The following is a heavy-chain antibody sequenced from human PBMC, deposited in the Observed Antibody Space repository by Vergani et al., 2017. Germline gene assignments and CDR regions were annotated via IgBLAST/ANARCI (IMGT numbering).Heavy chain of an antibody. Sequence: EVQLVESGGGLVQPGGSLRLSCAASGFTFSSYWMSWVRQAPGKGLEWVANIKQDGSEKYYVDSVKGRFTISRDNAKNSLYLQMNSMRAEDTAVYYCARDRGSGAFDYWGQGTLVTVSS. V-gene: IGHV3-7*01. CDR1: GFTFSSYW. CDR2: IKQDGSEK. D-gene: IGHD6-19*01. J-gene: IGHJ4*02. CDR3: ARDRGSGAFDY.